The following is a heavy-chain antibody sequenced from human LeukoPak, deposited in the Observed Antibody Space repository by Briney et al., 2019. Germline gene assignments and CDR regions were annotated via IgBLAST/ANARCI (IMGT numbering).Heavy chain of an antibody. CDR2: INRDGGLT. Sequence: GGSLRLSCAASGFTFSEYWMHWVRQAPGKGLAWVSHINRDGGLTNYADSVKGRFTVSRDNARNILYLQMDSLRAEDTARYFCAREEHRLAATGTSAFDLGGQGTLVTVSP. J-gene: IGHJ3*01. D-gene: IGHD6-13*01. V-gene: IGHV3-74*01. CDR1: GFTFSEYW. CDR3: AREEHRLAATGTSAFDL.